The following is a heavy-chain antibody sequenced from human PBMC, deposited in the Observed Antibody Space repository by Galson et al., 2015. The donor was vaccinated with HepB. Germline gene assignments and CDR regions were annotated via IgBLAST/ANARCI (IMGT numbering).Heavy chain of an antibody. CDR2: INAGNGNT. CDR1: FTSYA. CDR3: ARGPTERGDY. J-gene: IGHJ4*02. D-gene: IGHD4-17*01. V-gene: IGHV1-3*01. Sequence: FTSYAMHWVRQAPGQRLEWMGWINAGNGNTKYSQKFQGRVTITRDTSASTAYMELSSLRSEDTAVYYCARGPTERGDYWGQGTLVTVSS.